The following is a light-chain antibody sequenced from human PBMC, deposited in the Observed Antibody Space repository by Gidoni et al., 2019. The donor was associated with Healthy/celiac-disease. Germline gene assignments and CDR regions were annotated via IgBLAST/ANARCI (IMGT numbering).Light chain of an antibody. CDR2: KVS. J-gene: IGKJ1*01. CDR3: MQGKHWPPA. V-gene: IGKV2-30*02. CDR1: QSLVHSDGNTY. Sequence: EVELTQSPLSLPVTLGQPASITCTASQSLVHSDGNTYLSWFQQRPGQSPRRLIDKVSSRDSGVPDRFSGRGSGTDFPLKISRVEAEDVGVYYCMQGKHWPPAFGQGTKVEIK.